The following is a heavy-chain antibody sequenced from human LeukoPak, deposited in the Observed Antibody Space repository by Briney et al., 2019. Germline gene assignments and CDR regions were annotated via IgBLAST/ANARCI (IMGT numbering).Heavy chain of an antibody. CDR1: GFTFSTYW. CDR2: IKEDGSEK. Sequence: GGSLRLSCAASGFTFSTYWMSWVRQAPGKGLEWVANIKEDGSEKYYGDSVKGRFTISRDNAKNSQYLEMNSLRVEDTAVYYCARDSSGYQWGQGTLVTVSS. V-gene: IGHV3-7*01. CDR3: ARDSSGYQ. J-gene: IGHJ4*02. D-gene: IGHD3-22*01.